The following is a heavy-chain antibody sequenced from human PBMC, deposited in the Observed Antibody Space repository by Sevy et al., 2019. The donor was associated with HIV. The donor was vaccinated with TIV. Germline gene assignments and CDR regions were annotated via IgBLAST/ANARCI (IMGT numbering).Heavy chain of an antibody. J-gene: IGHJ4*02. Sequence: GGSLRLSCAASGFTFSSYAMHWVRQAPGKGLEWVALISFGGSSKEYTDSLKGRFTISRDNSKNTLYLQMNSLRAEDSGVYYCAKDRWGSCDFRGYFDHWGQGTLVTVSS. D-gene: IGHD6-13*01. V-gene: IGHV3-30*18. CDR1: GFTFSSYA. CDR3: AKDRWGSCDFRGYFDH. CDR2: ISFGGSSK.